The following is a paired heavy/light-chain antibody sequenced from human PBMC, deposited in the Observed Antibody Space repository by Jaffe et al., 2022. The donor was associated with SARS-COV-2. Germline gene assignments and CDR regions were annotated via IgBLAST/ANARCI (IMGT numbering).Light chain of an antibody. V-gene: IGLV2-8*01. J-gene: IGLJ2*01. CDR3: SSYAGSDNLVI. Sequence: QSALTQPPSASGSPGQSVTISCTGTSSDVGGYNFVSWYQQHPGKAPKLMIYEVSKRPSGVPDRFSGSKSGNTASLTVSGLQAEDEADYYCSSYAGSDNLVIFGGGTKLTVL. CDR2: EVS. CDR1: SSDVGGYNF.
Heavy chain of an antibody. V-gene: IGHV4-38-2*02. J-gene: IGHJ6*03. CDR2: IHHSGST. CDR1: GFSMSSGHC. D-gene: IGHD3-10*01. CDR3: ARVASFTSGTYYVGYYYYYMDV. Sequence: QVQLQESGPGLVKPSETLSLTCSVSGFSMSSGHCWGWIRQPPGKGLEWIGSIHHSGSTYYKPSLKSRVTISVDTSNNQFSLKLTSVTAADTAVYYCARVASFTSGTYYVGYYYYYMDVWGKGTTVTVSS.